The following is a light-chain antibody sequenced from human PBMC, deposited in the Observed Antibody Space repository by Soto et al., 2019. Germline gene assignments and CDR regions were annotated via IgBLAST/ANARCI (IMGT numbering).Light chain of an antibody. V-gene: IGKV3-20*01. Sequence: EIVLTQSPATLSLSPGERSTLSCRASQSVGSSLAWYQQKPGQAPRLLIYDASSRATGIPDRFSGSGSGTDFTLTISRLEPEDFAVYYCQQYGSSPGTVGQGTKVDIK. CDR1: QSVGSS. J-gene: IGKJ1*01. CDR2: DAS. CDR3: QQYGSSPGT.